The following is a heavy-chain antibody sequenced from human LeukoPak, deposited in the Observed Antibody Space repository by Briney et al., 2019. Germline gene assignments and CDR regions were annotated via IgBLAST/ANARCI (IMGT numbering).Heavy chain of an antibody. CDR3: AREKVVIAATHYYGMDV. D-gene: IGHD2-15*01. CDR2: TYYRSKWYT. Sequence: SQTLSLTCAISGDRVSTNNAAWSWIRQSPSRGLEWLGRTYYRSKWYTYYAASVKIRIIFNPDTSMHQFSLQLNSMTREDTAVQYCAREKVVIAATHYYGMDVWGQGTTVTVSS. V-gene: IGHV6-1*01. J-gene: IGHJ6*02. CDR1: GDRVSTNNAA.